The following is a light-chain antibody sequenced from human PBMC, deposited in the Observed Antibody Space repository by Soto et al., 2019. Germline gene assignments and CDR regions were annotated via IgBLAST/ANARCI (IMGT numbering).Light chain of an antibody. CDR3: LQYHSYPLT. V-gene: IGKV1-16*02. J-gene: IGKJ4*01. CDR2: AAS. Sequence: DIQVTQSPSSLSASVGDTVTITCRASQDIRNYLAWFQQKPGKVPKSLIYAASSLQSGVPSKFSGSGSGTDFTLTISSLQPEDFATYYCLQYHSYPLTFGGGTKVEI. CDR1: QDIRNY.